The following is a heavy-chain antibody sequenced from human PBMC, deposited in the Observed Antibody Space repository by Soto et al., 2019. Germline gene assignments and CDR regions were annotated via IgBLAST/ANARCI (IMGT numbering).Heavy chain of an antibody. CDR1: GFTFGNYA. J-gene: IGHJ4*02. V-gene: IGHV3-49*04. CDR2: IRNQTYGGTT. CDR3: TTAESLNVAYCFDY. Sequence: PGGSLRLSCTASGFTFGNYAINWVRQAPGKGLEWVGLIRNQTYGGTTEYPASMKGRFTISRGDSENIAYLQMSSLKTEDSAVYYCTTAESLNVAYCFDYWGQGTLVTVSS.